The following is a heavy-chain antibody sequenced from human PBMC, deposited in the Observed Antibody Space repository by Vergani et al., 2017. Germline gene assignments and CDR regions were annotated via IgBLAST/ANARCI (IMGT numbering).Heavy chain of an antibody. V-gene: IGHV3-23*01. D-gene: IGHD5-24*01. CDR3: AKDRFGRDGYNVMDWFDP. CDR1: GFTFGSYA. J-gene: IGHJ5*02. Sequence: EVQLLESGGGLVQPGGSLRLSCAASGFTFGSYAMSWVRQAPGKGLEWVSAISGSGGSTYYADSVKGRFTISRDNSKNTLYLQMNSLRAEDTAVYYCAKDRFGRDGYNVMDWFDPWGQGTLVTVSS. CDR2: ISGSGGST.